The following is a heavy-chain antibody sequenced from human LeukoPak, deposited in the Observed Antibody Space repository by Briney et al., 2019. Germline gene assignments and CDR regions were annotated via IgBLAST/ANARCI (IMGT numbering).Heavy chain of an antibody. CDR3: ATYYYYDSSGCLDY. CDR1: GYTLTELS. Sequence: GASVKDSCKVSGYTLTELSMHWVRQAPGKGLEWMGGFDPEDGETIYAQKFQGSVTMTEDTSTDTAYMELSSLRSEDTAVYYCATYYYYDSSGCLDYWGQGTLVTVSS. J-gene: IGHJ4*02. D-gene: IGHD3-22*01. V-gene: IGHV1-24*01. CDR2: FDPEDGET.